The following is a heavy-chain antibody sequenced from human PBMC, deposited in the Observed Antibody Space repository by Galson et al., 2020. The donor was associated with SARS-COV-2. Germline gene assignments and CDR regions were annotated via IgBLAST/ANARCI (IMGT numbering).Heavy chain of an antibody. V-gene: IGHV4-39*01. CDR2: ISYSGST. CDR3: ARPDAAGWFDP. Sequence: SATLSLTCTVSGDSITSSSYYWGWIRQPPGKGLEWIGYISYSGSTYYNPSLNSRVTISVDTSKNQFSLKLTSVTAADTGVYFCARPDAAGWFDPWGQGTLVTVSS. J-gene: IGHJ5*02. D-gene: IGHD2-2*01. CDR1: GDSITSSSYY.